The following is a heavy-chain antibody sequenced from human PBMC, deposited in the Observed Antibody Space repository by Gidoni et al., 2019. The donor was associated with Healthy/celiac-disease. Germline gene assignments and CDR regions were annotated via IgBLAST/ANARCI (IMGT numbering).Heavy chain of an antibody. V-gene: IGHV1-18*01. CDR2: ISAYNGNT. Sequence: QVQLVQSGAEVKKPGASVKFSCKASGYTFPSYGISWVRQAPGQGLEWMGWISAYNGNTNYAQKLQGRVTMTTDTSTSTAYMELRSLRSDDTAVYYCARDRACSSTSCYTGWFDPWGQGTLVTVSS. J-gene: IGHJ5*02. D-gene: IGHD2-2*02. CDR3: ARDRACSSTSCYTGWFDP. CDR1: GYTFPSYG.